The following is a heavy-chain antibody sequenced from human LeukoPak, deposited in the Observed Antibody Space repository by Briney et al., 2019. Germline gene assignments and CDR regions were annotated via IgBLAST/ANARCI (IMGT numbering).Heavy chain of an antibody. Sequence: GGSLRLSCAASGFTFSDYYMSWIRQAPGKGLEWVSYISSSGSTIYYADSVKGRFTISRDNAKTSLYLQMNSLRAEDTAVYYGARFTIAGGFAYWGQGTLVPVSS. CDR1: GFTFSDYY. J-gene: IGHJ4*02. V-gene: IGHV3-11*01. CDR2: ISSSGSTI. CDR3: ARFTIAGGFAY. D-gene: IGHD6-13*01.